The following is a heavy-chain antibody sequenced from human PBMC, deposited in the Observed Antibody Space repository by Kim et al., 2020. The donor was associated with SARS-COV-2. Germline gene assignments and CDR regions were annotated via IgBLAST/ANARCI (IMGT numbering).Heavy chain of an antibody. D-gene: IGHD2-8*01. J-gene: IGHJ3*02. CDR3: SSSSGTYGTNVDPFDI. CDR2: ISSTSRDI. CDR1: GFTFSRNS. Sequence: GGSLRLSCGASGFTFSRNSMNWVRQAPGKGLEWVSSISSTSRDIFYPDSVKGRFTISRDNAKNSLYLQMNSLLTGDTAVYYCSSSSGTYGTNVDPFDIWG. V-gene: IGHV3-21*01.